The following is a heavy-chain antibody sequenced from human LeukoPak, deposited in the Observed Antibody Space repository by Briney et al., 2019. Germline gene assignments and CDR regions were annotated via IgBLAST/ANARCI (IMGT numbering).Heavy chain of an antibody. V-gene: IGHV3-21*01. D-gene: IGHD2-2*01. CDR2: ISSSSSYI. J-gene: IGHJ4*02. Sequence: GGSLRLSCAASGFAVSSNHMNWVRQAPGKGLEWVSSISSSSSYIYYADSVKGRFTISRDNSKNTLYLQMNSLRAEDTAVYYCARVRVRYCSSTSCYPFDYWGQGTLVTVSS. CDR3: ARVRVRYCSSTSCYPFDY. CDR1: GFAVSSNH.